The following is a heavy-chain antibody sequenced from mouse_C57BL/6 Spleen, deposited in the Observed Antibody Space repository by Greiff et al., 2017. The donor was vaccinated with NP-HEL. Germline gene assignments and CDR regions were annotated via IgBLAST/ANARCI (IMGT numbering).Heavy chain of an antibody. Sequence: EVKLVESGPELVKPGASVKISCKASGYSFTGYFMNWVKQSHGKSLEWIGRINPYNGDTFYNQKFKGKATLTVDKSSSTAYMELLSLASEDFAVYYCAKGYGRYFDVWGTGTTVTVSS. V-gene: IGHV1-37*01. J-gene: IGHJ1*03. D-gene: IGHD1-1*01. CDR3: AKGYGRYFDV. CDR2: INPYNGDT. CDR1: GYSFTGYF.